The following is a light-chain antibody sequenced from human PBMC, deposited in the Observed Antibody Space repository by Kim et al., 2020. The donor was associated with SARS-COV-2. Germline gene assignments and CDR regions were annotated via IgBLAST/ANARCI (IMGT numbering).Light chain of an antibody. CDR2: GNS. CDR1: RSNIGAGYD. J-gene: IGLJ1*01. V-gene: IGLV1-40*01. Sequence: QRVTISCTGSRSNIGAGYDVHWYQQLPGTAPKLLIYGNSNRPSGVPDRFSGSKSGTSASLAITGLQAEDEADYYCQSYDSSLSGYVFGTGTKVTVL. CDR3: QSYDSSLSGYV.